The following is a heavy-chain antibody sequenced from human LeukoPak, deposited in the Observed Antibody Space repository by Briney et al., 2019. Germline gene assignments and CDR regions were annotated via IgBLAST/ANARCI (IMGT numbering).Heavy chain of an antibody. D-gene: IGHD4-23*01. Sequence: RGSLRLSCAASGFTFSSYSMNWVRQAPGKGLEWVSSISSSSSYIYYADSVKGRFTISRDNAKNSLYLQMNSLRAEDTAVYYCARDYGGNSGAFDIWGQGTMVTVSS. J-gene: IGHJ3*02. CDR3: ARDYGGNSGAFDI. CDR2: ISSSSSYI. V-gene: IGHV3-21*01. CDR1: GFTFSSYS.